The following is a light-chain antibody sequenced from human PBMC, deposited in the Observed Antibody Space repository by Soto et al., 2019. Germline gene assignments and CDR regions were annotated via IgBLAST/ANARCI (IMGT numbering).Light chain of an antibody. CDR2: KAS. CDR3: QEYSGYSLT. Sequence: DIQMTQSPSTLSASVGDRVSITCRASQSISSWLVWYQQIPGKAPKLLIYKASSLESGVPSRFSGSESGTEFTLTISSLQPDDFATYYCQEYSGYSLTFGGGTKVEIK. V-gene: IGKV1-5*03. J-gene: IGKJ4*01. CDR1: QSISSW.